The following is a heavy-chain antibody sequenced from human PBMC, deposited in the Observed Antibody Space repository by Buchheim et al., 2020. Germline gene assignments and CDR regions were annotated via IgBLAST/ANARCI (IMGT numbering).Heavy chain of an antibody. CDR3: VRRHRIYYYYGMDV. Sequence: QVQLQESGPGLVKPSQTLSLTCTVSGGSISSGGYYWSWIRQPPGKGLEWIGEINHSGSTNYNPSLKSRVTISVDTSKNQFSLKLSSVTAADTAVYYCVRRHRIYYYYGMDVWGQGTT. V-gene: IGHV4-30-4*08. CDR2: INHSGST. CDR1: GGSISSGGYY. J-gene: IGHJ6*02.